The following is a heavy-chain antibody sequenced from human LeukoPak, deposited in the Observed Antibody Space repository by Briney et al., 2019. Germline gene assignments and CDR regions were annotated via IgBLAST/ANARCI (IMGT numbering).Heavy chain of an antibody. V-gene: IGHV4-39*07. J-gene: IGHJ3*02. Sequence: SETLSLTCTVSGGSISSSNYYWGWIRQPPGKGLEWIGNIYYGGSSYYNPSLQSRVTISLDTSKNQFSLKLSSVTAADTAVYYCARGFDAFDIWGQGTMVTVSS. CDR3: ARGFDAFDI. CDR2: IYYGGSS. CDR1: GGSISSSNYY.